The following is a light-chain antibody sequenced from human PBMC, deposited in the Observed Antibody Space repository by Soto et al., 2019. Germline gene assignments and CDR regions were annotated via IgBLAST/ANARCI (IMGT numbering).Light chain of an antibody. V-gene: IGLV2-8*01. Sequence: QSALTQPPSASGSPGQSVTISCTGTSSDVGGYNYVSWYQQHPGKAPKLMIYEVSKRPSGVPDRFSGSKSGNTASLTVSGLQAEDEADYYCSSYAGSNNFVVFGGGTMRTVL. J-gene: IGLJ2*01. CDR1: SSDVGGYNY. CDR2: EVS. CDR3: SSYAGSNNFVV.